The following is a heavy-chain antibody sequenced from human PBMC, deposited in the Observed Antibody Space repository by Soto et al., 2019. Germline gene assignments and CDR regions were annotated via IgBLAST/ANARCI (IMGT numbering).Heavy chain of an antibody. J-gene: IGHJ6*01. CDR2: IYYSGST. CDR3: ARIRGYRGYSYEDYYCMDA. Sequence: SETLSLTCTVSGGSISSSSYYWGWIRQPPGKGLEWIGSIYYSGSTYYNPSLKSRVTISVDTSKNQFSLKLSSVTAADTAVYYCARIRGYRGYSYEDYYCMDAWGQGTTVTVSS. V-gene: IGHV4-39*01. CDR1: GGSISSSSYY. D-gene: IGHD5-18*01.